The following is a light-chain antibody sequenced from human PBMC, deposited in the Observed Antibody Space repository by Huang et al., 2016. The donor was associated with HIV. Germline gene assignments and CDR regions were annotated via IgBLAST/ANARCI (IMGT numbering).Light chain of an antibody. V-gene: IGKV2-28*01. J-gene: IGKJ2*01. CDR2: LGS. CDR1: QNMLYSSCHNR. Sequence: DIVMTQSQLSLPVPPGQPASISCRSSQNMLYSSCHNRLDWYLQKPGRSPQLLVFLGSKRAAGVPFRFTGSGSGTNFTLEISIVEAEDTGTYYCMQGLQPPPTFGQETKLEI. CDR3: MQGLQPPPT.